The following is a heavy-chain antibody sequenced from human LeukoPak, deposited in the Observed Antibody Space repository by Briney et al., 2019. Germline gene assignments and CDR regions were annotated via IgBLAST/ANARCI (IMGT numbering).Heavy chain of an antibody. Sequence: GGSLRLTCLGSGFNFRYFWMSWVRQAPGKGLEWVSAISGSGGSTYYADSVKGRFTISRDNSENTLYLQMNSLRAEDTAVYYCAKFPSSGYSSSWSLTNYYYYGMDVWGQGTTVTVSS. CDR1: GFNFRYFW. J-gene: IGHJ6*02. CDR2: ISGSGGST. D-gene: IGHD6-13*01. CDR3: AKFPSSGYSSSWSLTNYYYYGMDV. V-gene: IGHV3-23*01.